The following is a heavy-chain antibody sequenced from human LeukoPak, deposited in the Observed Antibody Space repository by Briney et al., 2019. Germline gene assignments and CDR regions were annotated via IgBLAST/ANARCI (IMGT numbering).Heavy chain of an antibody. Sequence: SETLSLTCTVSGGSISSYYWSWIRQPPGKGLEWIGYIYYSGSTNYNPSLKSRVTISVDTSKNQFSLKLSSVTAADTAVYYCARGYYGSGSYWGLWGQGTLVTVSS. CDR2: IYYSGST. V-gene: IGHV4-59*01. D-gene: IGHD3-10*01. J-gene: IGHJ4*02. CDR3: ARGYYGSGSYWGL. CDR1: GGSISSYY.